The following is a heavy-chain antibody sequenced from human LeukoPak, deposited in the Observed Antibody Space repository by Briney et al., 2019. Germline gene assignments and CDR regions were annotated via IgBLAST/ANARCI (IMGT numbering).Heavy chain of an antibody. CDR3: TTSDESSGSD. CDR1: GFTFSNFW. CDR2: INQDGSRK. Sequence: GGSLRLSCAASGFTFSNFWMSWVRQAPGKGLEWLANINQDGSRKYYVDSVKGRFTISRDNAKNSLYLEMDSLRGGDTAVYYCTTSDESSGSDWGQGTLVTVSS. V-gene: IGHV3-7*01. J-gene: IGHJ4*02. D-gene: IGHD3-22*01.